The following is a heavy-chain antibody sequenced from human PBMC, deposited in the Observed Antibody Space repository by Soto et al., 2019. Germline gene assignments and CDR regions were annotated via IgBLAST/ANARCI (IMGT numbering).Heavy chain of an antibody. CDR2: IYSGGST. CDR1: GFTGGSNY. D-gene: IGHD6-19*01. V-gene: IGHV3-66*01. Sequence: GGSLRLSCAASGFTGGSNYMNWVRQAPGKGLEWVSVIYSGGSTYYADSVKGRFTISRDNSKNTLYLQMNSLRAEDTAVYYCARSWAVAGSYGYWGQGTLVTVSS. J-gene: IGHJ4*02. CDR3: ARSWAVAGSYGY.